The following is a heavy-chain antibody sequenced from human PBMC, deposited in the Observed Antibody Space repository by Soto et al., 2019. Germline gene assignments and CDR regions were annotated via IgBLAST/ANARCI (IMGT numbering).Heavy chain of an antibody. V-gene: IGHV1-69*01. Sequence: QVQLVQSGAEVKRPGSSVKVSCKASGGTFNNYALSCVRQAPGQGLEWVGGIIPIFNSANYAQKFQGRVTITADDSTSTAYMELRSLRPDDTAVYYCAREVTVASYSFDFWGQGPLVTVSS. CDR2: IIPIFNSA. D-gene: IGHD5-12*01. J-gene: IGHJ4*02. CDR1: GGTFNNYA. CDR3: AREVTVASYSFDF.